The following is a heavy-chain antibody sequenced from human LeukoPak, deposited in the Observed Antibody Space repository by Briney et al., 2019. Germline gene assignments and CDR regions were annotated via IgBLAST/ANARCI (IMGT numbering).Heavy chain of an antibody. CDR3: AREANVDTAMEFFDY. Sequence: GGSLRLSCAASGFTFSSYSMNWVRQAPGKGLEWVSSISSSSSYIYYADSVKGRFTISRDNAKNSLYLQMNSLRAEDTAVYYCAREANVDTAMEFFDYWGQGTLVTVSS. V-gene: IGHV3-21*01. J-gene: IGHJ4*02. CDR1: GFTFSSYS. CDR2: ISSSSSYI. D-gene: IGHD5-18*01.